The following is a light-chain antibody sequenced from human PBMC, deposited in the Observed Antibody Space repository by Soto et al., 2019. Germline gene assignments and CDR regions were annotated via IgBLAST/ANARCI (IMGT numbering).Light chain of an antibody. V-gene: IGLV4-69*01. CDR3: QTWSTGIVV. Sequence: QPVLTQSPSASASLGASVKLTRTLSSGHSSYAIAWHQQQPEKGPRYLMKLNSDGSHSKGDGIPDRFSGSSSGAERYLTISSLQSEDEADYYCQTWSTGIVVFGGGTKLTVL. CDR2: LNSDGSH. CDR1: SGHSSYA. J-gene: IGLJ2*01.